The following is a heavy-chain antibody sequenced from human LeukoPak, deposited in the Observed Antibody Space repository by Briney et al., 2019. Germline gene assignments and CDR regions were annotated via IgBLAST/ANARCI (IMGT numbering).Heavy chain of an antibody. D-gene: IGHD6-19*01. CDR3: VARGGWARFDY. V-gene: IGHV3-48*04. CDR1: GFTFSTYS. CDR2: ISDGTSTM. J-gene: IGHJ4*02. Sequence: GGSLRLSCAASGFTFSTYSMNWIRQAPGKGLEWVAYISDGTSTMYYTDSVKGRFTISRDDATNSLYLEMNSLRAEDTAVYYCVARGGWARFDYWGQGALVTVSS.